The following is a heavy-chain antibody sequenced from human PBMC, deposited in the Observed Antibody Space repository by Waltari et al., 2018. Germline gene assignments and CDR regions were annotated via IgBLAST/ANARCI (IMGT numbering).Heavy chain of an antibody. V-gene: IGHV4-38-2*01. Sequence: QVQLQESGPGLVKPSETLSLTCDVSGYSINSGYYWGWIRQSPGKGLEWIATIYHAGDTFYNPSLKSRVTRSMDPSKNQFSLKLNSVAAADTAVYFCSRQVLGYCTSAACRRLESWGQGTLVTVSS. D-gene: IGHD2-2*03. CDR1: GYSINSGYY. J-gene: IGHJ4*02. CDR2: IYHAGDT. CDR3: SRQVLGYCTSAACRRLES.